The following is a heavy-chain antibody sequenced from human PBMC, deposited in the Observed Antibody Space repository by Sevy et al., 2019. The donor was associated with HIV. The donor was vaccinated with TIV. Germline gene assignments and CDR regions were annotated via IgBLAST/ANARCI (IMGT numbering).Heavy chain of an antibody. CDR2: IDPSGST. Sequence: ASVKVSCKASGYTFTTYYIHWVRQAPGQGLEWMGLIDPSGSTRYAQKFQGRVSMTGDTSTTILYMELSSLTSEDTAVYYCARDRDLSGSYLEYYYDAMDVWGQGTTVTVSS. J-gene: IGHJ6*02. CDR1: GYTFTTYY. CDR3: ARDRDLSGSYLEYYYDAMDV. V-gene: IGHV1-46*01. D-gene: IGHD1-26*01.